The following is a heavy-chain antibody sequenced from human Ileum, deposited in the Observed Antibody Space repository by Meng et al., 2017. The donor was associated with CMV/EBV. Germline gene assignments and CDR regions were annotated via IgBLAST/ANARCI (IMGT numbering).Heavy chain of an antibody. CDR2: IFYSGYT. J-gene: IGHJ4*02. Sequence: SETLSLTCTVSGGSISSADYYWSWIRQPPGKGLEWIGHIFYSGYTYYNPSLKSRVSISVDTSKNQFSLKLNSVTAAGTAVYYCARGGRTMVRGVYRATDYWGQGTLVTVSS. D-gene: IGHD3-10*01. CDR3: ARGGRTMVRGVYRATDY. CDR1: GGSISSADYY. V-gene: IGHV4-30-4*08.